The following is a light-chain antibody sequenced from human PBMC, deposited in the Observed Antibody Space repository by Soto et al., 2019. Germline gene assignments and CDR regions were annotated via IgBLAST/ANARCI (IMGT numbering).Light chain of an antibody. CDR3: QVWDSSSDLRGVV. V-gene: IGLV3-21*04. Sequence: SYELTQPPSVSVAPGKTARITCGGNNIGSKSVHWYQQKPGQAPVLVIYYDSDRPSGIPERFSGSNSGNTATLTINRVEAGDEADYYCQVWDSSSDLRGVVFGGGTKLTVL. J-gene: IGLJ2*01. CDR2: YDS. CDR1: NIGSKS.